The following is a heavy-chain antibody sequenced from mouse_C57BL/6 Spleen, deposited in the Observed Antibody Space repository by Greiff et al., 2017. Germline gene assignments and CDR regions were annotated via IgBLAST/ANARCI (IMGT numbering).Heavy chain of an antibody. CDR1: GYTFTSYW. J-gene: IGHJ3*01. CDR2: INPSNGGT. CDR3: ARSRYDYDVSPWLAY. D-gene: IGHD2-4*01. V-gene: IGHV1-53*01. Sequence: VQLQQSGTELVKPGASVKLSCKASGYTFTSYWMHWVKQRPGQGLEWIGNINPSNGGTNYNEKFKSKATLTVDKSSSTAYMQLSSLTSEDSAVYYCARSRYDYDVSPWLAYWGQGTLVTVSA.